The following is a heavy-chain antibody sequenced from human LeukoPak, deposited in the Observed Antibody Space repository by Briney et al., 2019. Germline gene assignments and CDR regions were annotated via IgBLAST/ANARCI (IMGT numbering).Heavy chain of an antibody. D-gene: IGHD2-2*01. J-gene: IGHJ4*02. CDR3: ARDFGNSYCSSTSCSDY. CDR1: GFTVSSNY. V-gene: IGHV3-66*02. CDR2: IYSGSST. Sequence: PGGSLRLSCAASGFTVSSNYMSWVRQAPGKGLGWVSVIYSGSSTYYADSVKGRFTISRDNSKNTLYLQMNSLRAEDTAVYYCARDFGNSYCSSTSCSDYWGQGTLVTVSS.